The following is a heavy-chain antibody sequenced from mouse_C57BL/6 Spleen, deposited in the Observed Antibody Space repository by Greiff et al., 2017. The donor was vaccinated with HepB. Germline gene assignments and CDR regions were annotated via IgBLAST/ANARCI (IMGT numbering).Heavy chain of an antibody. CDR1: GYSFTGYF. V-gene: IGHV1-20*01. D-gene: IGHD2-3*01. J-gene: IGHJ4*01. Sequence: VHVKQSGPELVKPGDSVKISCKASGYSFTGYFMNWVMQSHGKSLEWIGRINPYNGDTFYNQKFKGKATLTVDKSSSTAHMELRSLTSEDSAVYYCARRGDGLYAMDYWGQGTSVTVSS. CDR2: INPYNGDT. CDR3: ARRGDGLYAMDY.